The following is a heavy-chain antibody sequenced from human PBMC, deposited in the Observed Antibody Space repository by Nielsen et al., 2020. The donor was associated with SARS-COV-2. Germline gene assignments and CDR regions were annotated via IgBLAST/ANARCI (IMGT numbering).Heavy chain of an antibody. V-gene: IGHV5-51*01. D-gene: IGHD2-2*01. J-gene: IGHJ4*02. CDR1: GYSFTNYW. Sequence: GESLKISCKSSGYSFTNYWIGRVRQMPGKGLEWMGDISHGDSDTRYSPAFQGQVTISVDQSITTAYLQWSSLKASDTAIYYCARQGRFCSRTTCSRNYFDAWGQGTLVTVSS. CDR3: ARQGRFCSRTTCSRNYFDA. CDR2: ISHGDSDT.